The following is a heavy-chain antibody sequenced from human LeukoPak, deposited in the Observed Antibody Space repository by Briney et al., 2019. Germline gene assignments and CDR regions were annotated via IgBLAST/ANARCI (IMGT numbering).Heavy chain of an antibody. J-gene: IGHJ6*02. Sequence: GGSLRLSCAASGFTFSSYAMHWVRQAPGKGLEWVAVISYDGSNKYYADSVKGRFTISRDNSKNTLYLQMNSLRAEDTAVYYXXXXHFVQKKKAYGMDVWGQGTTVTVSS. V-gene: IGHV3-30-3*01. CDR2: ISYDGSNK. D-gene: IGHD2-21*01. CDR1: GFTFSSYA. CDR3: XXXHFVQKKKAYGMDV.